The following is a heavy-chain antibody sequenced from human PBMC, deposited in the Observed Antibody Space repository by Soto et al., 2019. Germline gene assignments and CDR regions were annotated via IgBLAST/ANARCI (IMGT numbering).Heavy chain of an antibody. CDR2: INAGNGNT. J-gene: IGHJ5*02. Sequence: GASVKVSCKASGYTFTSYAMHWVRQAPGQRLEWMGWINAGNGNTKYSQKFQGRVTITRDTSASTAYMELSSLRSEDTAVYYCARCRIAVAGTACWFDPWGQGTLVTVSS. CDR3: ARCRIAVAGTACWFDP. V-gene: IGHV1-3*01. CDR1: GYTFTSYA. D-gene: IGHD6-19*01.